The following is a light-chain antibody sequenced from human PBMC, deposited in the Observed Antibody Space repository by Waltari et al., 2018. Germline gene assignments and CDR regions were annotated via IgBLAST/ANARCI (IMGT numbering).Light chain of an antibody. CDR1: QDIYNS. Sequence: DIQMTQSPSSLSASVGDRVTITCQSKQDIYNSLNLSQQKPGKAPNLLTYGASNLEPGVPSRFSGSGSGTHFTFTISSLQPDDFATYYCQQYDTPLSFGGGTKVASK. CDR2: GAS. V-gene: IGKV1-33*01. CDR3: QQYDTPLS. J-gene: IGKJ4*01.